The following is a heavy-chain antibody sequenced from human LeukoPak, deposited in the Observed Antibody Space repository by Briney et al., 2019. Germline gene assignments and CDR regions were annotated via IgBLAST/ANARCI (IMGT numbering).Heavy chain of an antibody. J-gene: IGHJ4*02. D-gene: IGHD3-9*01. Sequence: TLSLTCTVSGGSISSYYWSWIRQPPGKALEWLALIYWDDDKRYSPSLKTRLTITKDTSKHQVVLTMTNMDPVDTATYYCTYVALSVLTGRSHFDYWGQGTQVTVSS. CDR1: GGSISSYYW. V-gene: IGHV2-5*08. CDR3: TYVALSVLTGRSHFDY. CDR2: IYWDDDK.